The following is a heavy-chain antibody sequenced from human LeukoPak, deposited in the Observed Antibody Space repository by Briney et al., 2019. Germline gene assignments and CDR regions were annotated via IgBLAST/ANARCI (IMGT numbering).Heavy chain of an antibody. CDR1: RFTFSGSA. CDR2: ITYSGGST. D-gene: IGHD1-26*01. CDR3: AKGGSGNFPFDY. V-gene: IGHV3-23*01. J-gene: IGHJ4*02. Sequence: PGGSLRLSCAASRFTFSGSAMSWVRQAPGKGLEWVSGITYSGGSTYYADSVKGRFTISRDNSKNTLYLQMNSLRAEDTAAYYCAKGGSGNFPFDYWGQGTLVTVSS.